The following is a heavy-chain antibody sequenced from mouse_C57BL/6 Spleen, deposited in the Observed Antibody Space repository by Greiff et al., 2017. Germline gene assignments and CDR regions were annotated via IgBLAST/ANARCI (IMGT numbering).Heavy chain of an antibody. D-gene: IGHD4-1*01. CDR3: ARNWVYYAMDY. J-gene: IGHJ4*01. CDR1: GYTFTSYW. CDR2: IYPGSGST. Sequence: VKLQQPGAELVKPGASVKMSCKASGYTFTSYWITWVKQRPGQGLEWIGDIYPGSGSTKYNEKFKSKDTLPVDTSSSTAYMQHSILTSKDSAVYYWARNWVYYAMDYRGQGTSVTVSS. V-gene: IGHV1-55*01.